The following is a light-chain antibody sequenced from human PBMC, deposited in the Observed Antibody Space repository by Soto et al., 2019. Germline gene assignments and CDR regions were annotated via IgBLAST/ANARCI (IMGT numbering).Light chain of an antibody. CDR1: SSDVGGYNY. CDR2: DVS. Sequence: QSARTQPRSVSGSPGQSVTISCTGTSSDVGGYNYVSWYQQHPGKVPKLMIYDVSKRPSGVPDRFSGSKSGNTASLTISGLQAEDEADYYCCSYAGSYTHVFGSGTKLTVL. V-gene: IGLV2-11*01. J-gene: IGLJ1*01. CDR3: CSYAGSYTHV.